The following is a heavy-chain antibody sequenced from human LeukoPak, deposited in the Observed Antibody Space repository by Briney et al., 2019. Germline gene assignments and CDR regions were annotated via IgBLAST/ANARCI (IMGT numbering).Heavy chain of an antibody. CDR1: GFTFNTYA. J-gene: IGHJ4*02. CDR2: ICGRGGCT. V-gene: IGHV3-23*01. Sequence: GGSLRLSCAASGFTFNTYAIYWVRQAPGKGLEWVSGICGRGGCTYYADSVKGRFTISRDNSKNTVYPQMNSLTADDTAVYYCAKTTVGYSSGRYPGWPADCWGQGTLVTVSP. D-gene: IGHD6-19*01. CDR3: AKTTVGYSSGRYPGWPADC.